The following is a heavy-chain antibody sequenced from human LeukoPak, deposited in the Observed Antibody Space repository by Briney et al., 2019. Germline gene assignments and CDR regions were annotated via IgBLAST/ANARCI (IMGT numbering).Heavy chain of an antibody. Sequence: GGSLRLSCAASGFTFDDYGMSWVRQAPGKGLEWVSGINWNGGSTGYADSVKGRFTISRDNAKNSLYLQMNSLRAEDTALYYCARHREEVTGPHDAFDIWGQGTMVTVSS. D-gene: IGHD2-21*02. V-gene: IGHV3-20*04. J-gene: IGHJ3*02. CDR3: ARHREEVTGPHDAFDI. CDR1: GFTFDDYG. CDR2: INWNGGST.